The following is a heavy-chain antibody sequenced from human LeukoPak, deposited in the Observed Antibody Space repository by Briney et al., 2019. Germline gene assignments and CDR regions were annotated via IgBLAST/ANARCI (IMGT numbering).Heavy chain of an antibody. CDR3: ARHEVAGNYYYYGMDV. CDR1: GGSFSGYY. J-gene: IGHJ6*02. Sequence: SETLSLTCAVYGGSFSGYYWSWIRQPPGKGLEWNGYIYYSGSTNYNPSLKSRVTISVDTSKNQFSLKLSSVTAADTAVYYCARHEVAGNYYYYGMDVWGQGTTVTVSS. D-gene: IGHD6-13*01. CDR2: IYYSGST. V-gene: IGHV4-59*08.